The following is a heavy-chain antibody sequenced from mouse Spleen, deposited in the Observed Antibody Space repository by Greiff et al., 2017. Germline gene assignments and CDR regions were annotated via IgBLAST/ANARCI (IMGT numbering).Heavy chain of an antibody. D-gene: IGHD3-3*01. CDR1: GFTFSDYG. V-gene: IGHV5-15*01. CDR3: ARRAKAGFAY. J-gene: IGHJ3*01. CDR2: ISNLAYSI. Sequence: EVKLMESGGGLVKPGGSLKLSCAASGFTFSDYGMAWVRQAPGKGPEWVAFISNLAYSIYYADTVTGRFTISRENAKNTLYLEMSSLRSEDTAMYYCARRAKAGFAYWGQGTLVTVSA.